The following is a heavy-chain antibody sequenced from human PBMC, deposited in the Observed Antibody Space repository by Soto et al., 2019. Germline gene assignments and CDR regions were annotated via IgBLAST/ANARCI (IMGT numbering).Heavy chain of an antibody. J-gene: IGHJ4*02. Sequence: SETLSLTCFVSGDSIRDYYWSWIRQPVGKGLQWVGRIYSTGSSNENPSLKSRVSLSVDTSKNQFSLRLRSVTAADTAVYYCAREGLGFDFWGQGALVTVSS. CDR2: IYSTGSS. D-gene: IGHD3-16*01. CDR3: AREGLGFDF. CDR1: GDSIRDYY. V-gene: IGHV4-4*07.